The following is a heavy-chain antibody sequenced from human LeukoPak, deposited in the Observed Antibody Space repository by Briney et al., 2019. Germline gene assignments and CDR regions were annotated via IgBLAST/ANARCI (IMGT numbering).Heavy chain of an antibody. CDR2: IYPGDSET. CDR1: GYYFTDYW. Sequence: GESLKISCKGFGYYFTDYWIGWVRQMPGKGVEWVGIIYPGDSETRNNASYRGQVTISVDKSIRTAYLQWSSLKASDTAMYYCARLKGDYWSGYHADYWGQGTLVTVSS. V-gene: IGHV5-51*01. D-gene: IGHD3-3*01. J-gene: IGHJ4*02. CDR3: ARLKGDYWSGYHADY.